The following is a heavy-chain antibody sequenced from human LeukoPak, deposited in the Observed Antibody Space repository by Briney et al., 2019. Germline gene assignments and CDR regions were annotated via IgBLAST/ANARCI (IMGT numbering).Heavy chain of an antibody. Sequence: SETLSLTCTGSGGSISSYYWSWIRQPPGKGLEWIGYIYYSGSTNYNPSLKSRVTISVDTSKNQFSLKLSSVTAADTAVYYCARARGLRFLEWLLYDYWGQGTLVTVSS. D-gene: IGHD3-3*01. CDR1: GGSISSYY. V-gene: IGHV4-59*13. J-gene: IGHJ4*02. CDR3: ARARGLRFLEWLLYDY. CDR2: IYYSGST.